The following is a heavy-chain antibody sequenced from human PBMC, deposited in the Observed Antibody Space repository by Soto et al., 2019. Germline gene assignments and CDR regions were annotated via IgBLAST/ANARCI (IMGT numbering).Heavy chain of an antibody. CDR2: ISAYNGNT. CDR1: GYSFTIYA. CDR3: ARAHHRGIAAAGPPGNFDY. Sequence: ASVKVSCKASGYSFTIYAMHWVRQAPGQRLEWMGWISAYNGNTNYAQKLQGRVTMTTDTSTSTAYMELRSLRSDDTAVYYCARAHHRGIAAAGPPGNFDYWGQGTLVTVSS. D-gene: IGHD6-13*01. V-gene: IGHV1-18*01. J-gene: IGHJ4*02.